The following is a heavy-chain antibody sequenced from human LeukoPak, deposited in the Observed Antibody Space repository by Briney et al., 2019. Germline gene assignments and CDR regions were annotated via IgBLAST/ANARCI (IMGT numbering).Heavy chain of an antibody. Sequence: ASVKVSCKASGYTFTSYGISWVRQAPGQGLEWMGWISAYNGNTNYAQKLQGRVTMTTDTSTSTAYMELRSLRSGDTAVYYCARQNAAYDSSGYSNDYWGQGTLVTVSS. V-gene: IGHV1-18*01. CDR3: ARQNAAYDSSGYSNDY. CDR1: GYTFTSYG. J-gene: IGHJ4*02. CDR2: ISAYNGNT. D-gene: IGHD3-22*01.